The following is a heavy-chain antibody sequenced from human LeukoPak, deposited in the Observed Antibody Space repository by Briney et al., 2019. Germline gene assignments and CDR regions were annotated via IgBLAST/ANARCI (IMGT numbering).Heavy chain of an antibody. CDR2: ISPNSGGT. CDR1: GYTFTGHY. Sequence: GASVKVSCKASGYTFTGHYIHWVRQAPGQGLEWMGWISPNSGGTNYAQKFQGRVTMTRDTSISTAYMELSRLTSDDTAVYYCGRSSWLVLSFDYWGQGTLVTVSS. J-gene: IGHJ4*02. D-gene: IGHD6-19*01. CDR3: GRSSWLVLSFDY. V-gene: IGHV1-2*02.